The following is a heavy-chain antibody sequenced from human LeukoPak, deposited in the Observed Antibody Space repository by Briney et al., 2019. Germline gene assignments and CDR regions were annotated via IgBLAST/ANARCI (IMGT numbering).Heavy chain of an antibody. CDR2: IYYSGST. Sequence: SETLSLTCTVSGGSISSSSYYRGWIRQPPGKGLEWIGSIYYSGSTYYNPSLKSRVTISVDTSKNQFSLKLSSVTAADTAVYYCARGVRGAPYYFDYWGQGTLVTVSS. CDR3: ARGVRGAPYYFDY. CDR1: GGSISSSSYY. J-gene: IGHJ4*02. V-gene: IGHV4-39*07. D-gene: IGHD3-10*02.